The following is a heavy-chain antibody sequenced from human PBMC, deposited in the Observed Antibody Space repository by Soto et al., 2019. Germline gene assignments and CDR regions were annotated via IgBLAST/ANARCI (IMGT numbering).Heavy chain of an antibody. CDR1: GFTFSRYG. CDR3: ARSFGGYCTNGVCYTGGAGFDS. J-gene: IGHJ4*02. V-gene: IGHV3-33*01. Sequence: QVQLVESGGGVVQPGRSLRLSCAASGFTFSRYGMHWVHQAPGKGLEWVAVIWYDGSNKYYADSVKGRFTISRDNSKNTLYLQMNSLRAEDTAVYYCARSFGGYCTNGVCYTGGAGFDSWGQGTLVTVSS. D-gene: IGHD2-8*01. CDR2: IWYDGSNK.